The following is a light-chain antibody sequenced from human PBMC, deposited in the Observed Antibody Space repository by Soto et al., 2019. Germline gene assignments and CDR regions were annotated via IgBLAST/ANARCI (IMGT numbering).Light chain of an antibody. CDR2: SNN. J-gene: IGLJ1*01. Sequence: QSALPQPPSASGTPGQRVTISSSGSSSNIGSNTVNWYQQLPGTAPKLLIYSNNQRPSGVPDRFSGSKSGTSASLAISGLQSEDEADYYCAAWDDSLNGSYVFGTGTKVPVL. CDR3: AAWDDSLNGSYV. V-gene: IGLV1-44*01. CDR1: SSNIGSNT.